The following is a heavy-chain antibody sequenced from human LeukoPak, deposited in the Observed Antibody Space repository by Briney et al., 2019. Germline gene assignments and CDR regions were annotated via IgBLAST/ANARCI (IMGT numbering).Heavy chain of an antibody. Sequence: PSETLSLTCTVSGDSIGSSTYYWGWIRQPPGKGPEWIGSIFYSGSTFYKPSLESRLTMSVKMSKNQFSLRLSSVTAADTAAYYCARIPCTGGSCYYFDSWGQGILVIVSS. D-gene: IGHD2-15*01. CDR2: IFYSGST. J-gene: IGHJ4*02. CDR1: GDSIGSSTYY. V-gene: IGHV4-39*01. CDR3: ARIPCTGGSCYYFDS.